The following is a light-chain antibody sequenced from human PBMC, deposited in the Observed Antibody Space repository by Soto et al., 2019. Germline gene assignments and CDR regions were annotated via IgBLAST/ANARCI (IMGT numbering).Light chain of an antibody. CDR2: GAS. CDR3: QFGTLVWT. CDR1: QSVDDMY. V-gene: IGKV3-20*01. J-gene: IGKJ1*01. Sequence: EIVLTQAPGTLSLSPGERATLSCRASQSVDDMYLAWYQQKPSQPPRLLIYGASNRASGIPNRFSGSGSGTDFTLTVSRLEPEDFAVYYCQFGTLVWTFGQGTKVEVK.